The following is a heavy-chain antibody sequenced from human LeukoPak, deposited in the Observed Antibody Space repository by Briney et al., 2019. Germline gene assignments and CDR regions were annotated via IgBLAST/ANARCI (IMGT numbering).Heavy chain of an antibody. D-gene: IGHD2-2*01. CDR2: IIPIFGAA. CDR1: GGTFSSYA. J-gene: IGHJ3*02. Sequence: SVKVSCKAFGGTFSSYAISWVRQAPGQGLEWMGGIIPIFGAANYAQKFQGRVTITADKSTSTDYMELSSLRSEDTAVYYCARGEVVPAAIGAFDIWGQGTMVTVSS. V-gene: IGHV1-69*06. CDR3: ARGEVVPAAIGAFDI.